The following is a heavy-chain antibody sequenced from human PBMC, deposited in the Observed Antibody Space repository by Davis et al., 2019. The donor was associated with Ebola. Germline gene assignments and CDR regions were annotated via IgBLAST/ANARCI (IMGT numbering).Heavy chain of an antibody. CDR1: GGSLSSGGYS. J-gene: IGHJ4*02. CDR3: AREYSSGFDY. D-gene: IGHD6-19*01. Sequence: PSETLSLTCALSGGSLSSGGYSWSWIRQPPGKGLEWIGSIYYSGSTYYNPSLKSRVTISVDTSKNQFSLKLSYVTAAATAVYYCAREYSSGFDYWGQGTLVTVSS. CDR2: IYYSGST. V-gene: IGHV4-30-2*03.